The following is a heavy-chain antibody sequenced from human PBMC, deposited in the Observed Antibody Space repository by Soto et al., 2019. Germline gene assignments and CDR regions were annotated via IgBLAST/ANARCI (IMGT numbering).Heavy chain of an antibody. V-gene: IGHV3-23*01. CDR1: GFTFSSYA. Sequence: EVQLLESGGGLVQPGGSLRLSCAASGFTFSSYAMSWVRQAPGKGLEWVSAISGSGGSTYYADPVKGRFTISSDNSKNTLYLQVNSLRAEDTAVYYCAKVGGSSGWYGVFDYWGQGTLVTVSS. CDR2: ISGSGGST. CDR3: AKVGGSSGWYGVFDY. D-gene: IGHD6-19*01. J-gene: IGHJ4*02.